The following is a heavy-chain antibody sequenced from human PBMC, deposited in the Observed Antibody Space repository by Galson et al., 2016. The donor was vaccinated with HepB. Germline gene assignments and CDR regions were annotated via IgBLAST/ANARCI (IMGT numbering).Heavy chain of an antibody. Sequence: SLRLSCAASGFTFSNYEMNWVRQAPGKGLEWVSHISSSGTTIYYADSVKGRFTISRDNAKNSLYLRMNSLRAEDTAVYYCAREYNSGWSSFYFDYWGQGTLVTVSS. CDR3: AREYNSGWSSFYFDY. V-gene: IGHV3-48*03. CDR1: GFTFSNYE. J-gene: IGHJ4*02. D-gene: IGHD6-19*01. CDR2: ISSSGTTI.